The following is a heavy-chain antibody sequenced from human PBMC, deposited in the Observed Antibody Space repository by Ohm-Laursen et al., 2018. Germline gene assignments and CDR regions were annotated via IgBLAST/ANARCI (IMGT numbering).Heavy chain of an antibody. J-gene: IGHJ1*01. CDR1: GFSDSSYG. CDR2: MSYDGSNK. CDR3: ARTPEPHGDYFHH. D-gene: IGHD1-14*01. V-gene: IGHV3-30*03. Sequence: SLRLSCASSGFSDSSYGRHWVREAPGKGLEWVAVMSYDGSNKYYADSVKGRFTISRDNSKNTLYLQMNSLRAEDTAVYYCARTPEPHGDYFHHWGQGTLVTVSS.